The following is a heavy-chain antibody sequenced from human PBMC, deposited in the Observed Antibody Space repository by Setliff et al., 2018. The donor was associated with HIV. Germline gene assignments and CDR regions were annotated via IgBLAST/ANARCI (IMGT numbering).Heavy chain of an antibody. CDR1: GGTFSSYT. V-gene: IGHV1-69*01. Sequence: KASGGTFSSYTISWVRQAPGQGLEWMGGIIPIFGTTNYAQKFQGRVTITADESTSTAYMELSSLRSEDTAVYYCAMSMTTYPVSRAFDIWGQGTMVTVSS. CDR2: IIPIFGTT. D-gene: IGHD4-4*01. J-gene: IGHJ3*02. CDR3: AMSMTTYPVSRAFDI.